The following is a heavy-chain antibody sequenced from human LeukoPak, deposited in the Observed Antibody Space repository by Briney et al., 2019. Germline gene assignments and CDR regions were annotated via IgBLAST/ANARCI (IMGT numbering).Heavy chain of an antibody. CDR1: GFTFNSYA. J-gene: IGHJ4*02. CDR2: ISGSGGST. Sequence: GGSLRLSCAASGFTFNSYARSWVRQAPGKGLEWVSAISGSGGSTYYADSVKGRFTISRDNSKNTLYLQMNSLRAEDTAVYYCAKYRHWNGGYDYWGQGTLVTVSS. V-gene: IGHV3-23*01. CDR3: AKYRHWNGGYDY. D-gene: IGHD1-1*01.